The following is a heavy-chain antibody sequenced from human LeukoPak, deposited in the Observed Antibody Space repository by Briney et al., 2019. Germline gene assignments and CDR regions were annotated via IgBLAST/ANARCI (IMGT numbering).Heavy chain of an antibody. Sequence: GGSLRLSCAASGFTFDDYAMHWVRQAPGKGLEWVSGISWNSATIGYADSVKGRFTISRDNAKKTLYLQMNSLRDEDMGLYYCAKGAVGATVFWYFNLWGRGTLVTVSS. CDR1: GFTFDDYA. J-gene: IGHJ2*01. V-gene: IGHV3-9*03. CDR3: AKGAVGATVFWYFNL. D-gene: IGHD1-26*01. CDR2: ISWNSATI.